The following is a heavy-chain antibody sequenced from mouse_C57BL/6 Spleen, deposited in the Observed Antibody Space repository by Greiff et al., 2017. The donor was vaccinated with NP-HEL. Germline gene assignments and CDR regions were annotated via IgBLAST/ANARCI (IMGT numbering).Heavy chain of an antibody. Sequence: EVKLVESGTVLARPGASVKMSCKTSGYTFTSYWMHWVKQRPGQGLEWIGAIYPGNSDTSYNQKFKGKAKLTAVTSASTAYMELSSLTNEDSAVYYCTRSEDYSNYNWYFDVWGTGTTVTVSS. D-gene: IGHD2-5*01. V-gene: IGHV1-5*01. CDR1: GYTFTSYW. CDR3: TRSEDYSNYNWYFDV. J-gene: IGHJ1*03. CDR2: IYPGNSDT.